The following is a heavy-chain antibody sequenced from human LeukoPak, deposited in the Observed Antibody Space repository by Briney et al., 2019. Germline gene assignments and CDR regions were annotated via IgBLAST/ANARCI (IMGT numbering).Heavy chain of an antibody. J-gene: IGHJ3*02. CDR3: AKGNYYDSSGYYYEDAFDI. V-gene: IGHV3-23*01. Sequence: PGGSLRLSCTASGFTFSSYAMSWARQAPGKGLEWVSAIIGSGGSTYYADSVKGRFNISRDNSKNTLYLQMNSLRAEDTAVYYCAKGNYYDSSGYYYEDAFDIWGQGTMVTVSS. CDR1: GFTFSSYA. CDR2: IIGSGGST. D-gene: IGHD3-22*01.